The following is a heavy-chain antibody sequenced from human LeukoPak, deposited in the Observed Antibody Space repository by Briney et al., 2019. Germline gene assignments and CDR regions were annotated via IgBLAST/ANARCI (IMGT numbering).Heavy chain of an antibody. CDR1: GLTLSSYW. V-gene: IGHV3-74*01. Sequence: GDSLTHFCSLSGLTLSSYWMHWVRHAPGKGLVWVSRINSDGSSTSYADSVKGRFTISRDNAKNTLYLQMNSLRAEDTAVYYCARDHVGYCSGGSCYPDAFDFWGQGTMVTVSS. CDR3: ARDHVGYCSGGSCYPDAFDF. D-gene: IGHD2-15*01. CDR2: INSDGSST. J-gene: IGHJ3*01.